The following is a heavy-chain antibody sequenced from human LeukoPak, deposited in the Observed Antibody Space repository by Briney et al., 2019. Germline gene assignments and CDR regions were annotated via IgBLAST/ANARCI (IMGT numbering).Heavy chain of an antibody. CDR2: IYYSGTT. Sequence: SETLSLTCGVSGYPIGSGYFWGWIRPPPGRGLEWIATIYYSGTTYYNPSLKSRITISMDTSKNQFSLKLTSVTAADTALYYCARHGNYNWNDGRTFDYWGQGTLSPSPQ. D-gene: IGHD1-1*01. J-gene: IGHJ4*01. CDR1: GYPIGSGYF. V-gene: IGHV4-38-2*01. CDR3: ARHGNYNWNDGRTFDY.